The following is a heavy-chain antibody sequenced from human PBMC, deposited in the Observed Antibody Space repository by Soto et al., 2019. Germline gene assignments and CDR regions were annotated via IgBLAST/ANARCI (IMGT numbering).Heavy chain of an antibody. CDR1: GASISSGDYY. D-gene: IGHD2-8*02. J-gene: IGHJ4*02. V-gene: IGHV4-30-4*01. CDR2: VHYIGNT. CDR3: ATFDATGHRY. Sequence: KASETLSLTCTLSGASISSGDYYWSWIRQPPGKGPEWIGYVHYIGNTYYNPSLEGRVTISVDTSKNQFSLKLSSVTAADTAVYFCATFDATGHRYWGPGTLVTVSS.